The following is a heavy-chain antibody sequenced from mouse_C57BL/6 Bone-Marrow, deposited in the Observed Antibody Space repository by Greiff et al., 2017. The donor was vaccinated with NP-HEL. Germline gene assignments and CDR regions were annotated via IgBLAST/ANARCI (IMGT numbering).Heavy chain of an antibody. D-gene: IGHD2-4*01. CDR2: INPNNGGT. J-gene: IGHJ3*01. CDR3: AREIYYDYDPYFAY. CDR1: GYTFTDYN. Sequence: EVKLQQSGPELVKPGASVKMSCKASGYTFTDYNMHWVKQSHGKSLEWIGYINPNNGGTSYNQKFKGKATLTVNKSSSTAYMELRSLTSEDSAVYYCAREIYYDYDPYFAYWGQGTLVTVSA. V-gene: IGHV1-22*01.